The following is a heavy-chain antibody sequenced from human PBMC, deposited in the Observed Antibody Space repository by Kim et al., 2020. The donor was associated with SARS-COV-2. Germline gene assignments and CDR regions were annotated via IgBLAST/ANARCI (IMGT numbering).Heavy chain of an antibody. CDR3: ARADYDILTGYVPAGY. V-gene: IGHV1-18*01. CDR2: ISAYNGNT. D-gene: IGHD3-9*01. Sequence: ASVKVSCKASGYTFTSYGISWVRQAPGQGLEWMGWISAYNGNTNYAQKPQGRVTMTTDTSTSTAYMELRSLRSDDTAVYYCARADYDILTGYVPAGYWGQGTLVTVSS. J-gene: IGHJ4*02. CDR1: GYTFTSYG.